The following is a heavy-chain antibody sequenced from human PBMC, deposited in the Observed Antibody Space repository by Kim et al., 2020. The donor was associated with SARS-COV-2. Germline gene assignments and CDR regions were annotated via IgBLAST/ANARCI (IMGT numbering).Heavy chain of an antibody. V-gene: IGHV3-23*01. D-gene: IGHD3-10*01. Sequence: YANSEKGRFTISRANPKSTLYLQMDNLRAEDTAVYYCAKITAIFSAGSVHWGQGTLVTVSS. CDR3: AKITAIFSAGSVH. J-gene: IGHJ4*02.